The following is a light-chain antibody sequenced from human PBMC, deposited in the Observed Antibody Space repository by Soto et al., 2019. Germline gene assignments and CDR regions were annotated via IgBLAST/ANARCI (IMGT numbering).Light chain of an antibody. J-gene: IGKJ4*01. CDR2: GAS. CDR1: QTITPTL. Sequence: EIVLTQSPGTLSLSPGERATLSCRASQTITPTLLAWYQQKPGQAPRLLIYGASSRATDIPDRFSGSGSGTDFTLTISKLEPEDFAVYYCQQFGVSPTFGGGTKVEIK. CDR3: QQFGVSPT. V-gene: IGKV3-20*01.